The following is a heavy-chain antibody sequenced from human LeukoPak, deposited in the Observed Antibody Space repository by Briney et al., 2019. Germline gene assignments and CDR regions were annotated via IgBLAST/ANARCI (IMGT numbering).Heavy chain of an antibody. D-gene: IGHD2-15*01. CDR1: AYSISSGYH. CDR2: IYHSGST. Sequence: SETLSLTCTVSAYSISSGYHWGWIRQPPGKGLEWIGSIYHSGSTYYNPSLKSRVTISVDTSKNQFSLKLSSVTAADTAVYYCARIDDVVVVAATLYDAFDIWGQGTMVTVSS. J-gene: IGHJ3*02. CDR3: ARIDDVVVVAATLYDAFDI. V-gene: IGHV4-38-2*02.